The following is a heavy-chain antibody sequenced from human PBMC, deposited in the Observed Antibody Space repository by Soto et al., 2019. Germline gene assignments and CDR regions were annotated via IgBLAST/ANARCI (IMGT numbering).Heavy chain of an antibody. CDR1: GFTFNNYA. D-gene: IGHD3-10*01. CDR2: IRCGGDTT. J-gene: IGHJ4*02. CDR3: AKGRGGSGSLTPRVDF. Sequence: EVQLLESGGGLVQPGGSLRLSCAASGFTFNNYAMTWVRQAPGKGLEWVSAIRCGGDTTSYADSVKGRFTVPRDGSKNTLDLQMSSLRAEDTALYYCAKGRGGSGSLTPRVDFWGQGTLVTVSS. V-gene: IGHV3-23*01.